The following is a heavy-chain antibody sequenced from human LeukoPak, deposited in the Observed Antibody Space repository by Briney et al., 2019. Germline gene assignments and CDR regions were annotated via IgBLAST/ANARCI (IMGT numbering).Heavy chain of an antibody. CDR1: GGSISSGGYH. D-gene: IGHD3-10*01. J-gene: IGHJ4*02. Sequence: SQTLSLTCTVSGGSISSGGYHWSWFRQPAGKGVQWIGRVHASGSINYNPSLKSRVTISVDTSRTQFSLKVTSMTAADTAVYYCARDPVDGFGFYDYWGQGTLVTVSS. CDR3: ARDPVDGFGFYDY. V-gene: IGHV4-61*02. CDR2: VHASGSI.